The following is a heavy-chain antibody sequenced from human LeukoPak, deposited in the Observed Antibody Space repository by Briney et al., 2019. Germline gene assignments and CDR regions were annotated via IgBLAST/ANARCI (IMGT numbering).Heavy chain of an antibody. J-gene: IGHJ4*02. Sequence: GGSLRLSCEGSAFIFSGHWMNWVRQTPGKGLEWVAVISYDGSNKYYADSVKGRFTISRDNSKNTLYLQMNSLRAADTAVYYCARSQNYYGSGDYWSPGTLVTVSS. V-gene: IGHV3-30*03. D-gene: IGHD3-10*01. CDR3: ARSQNYYGSGDY. CDR1: AFIFSGHW. CDR2: ISYDGSNK.